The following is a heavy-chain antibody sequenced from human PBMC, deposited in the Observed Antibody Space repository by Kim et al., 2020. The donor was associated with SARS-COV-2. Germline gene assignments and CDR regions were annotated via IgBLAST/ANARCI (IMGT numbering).Heavy chain of an antibody. V-gene: IGHV3-23*01. J-gene: IGHJ4*02. CDR3: AKDVAGLESGFDY. Sequence: YGDSVKGRCTISRDNSKNTLYRKMNSLRAEDTAVYYCAKDVAGLESGFDYWGQGTLVTVSS. D-gene: IGHD2-21*01.